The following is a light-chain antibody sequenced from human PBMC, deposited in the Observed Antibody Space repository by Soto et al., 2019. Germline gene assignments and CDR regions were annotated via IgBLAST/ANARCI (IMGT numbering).Light chain of an antibody. CDR2: AVS. CDR1: SSDIGPHYR. CDR3: SSYTGSDTLI. Sequence: QSVLTQPPSVSGPPGQSVTISCTGTSSDIGPHYRVSWYHQSPGTAPKLLIYAVSDRPSGVPDRFSGSKSYNTASLTISGLQAEDEGYYYCSSYTGSDTLIFGGGTKLTVL. J-gene: IGLJ2*01. V-gene: IGLV2-18*02.